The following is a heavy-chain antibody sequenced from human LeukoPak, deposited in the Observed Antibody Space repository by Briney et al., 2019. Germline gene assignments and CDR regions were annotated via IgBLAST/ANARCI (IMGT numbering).Heavy chain of an antibody. V-gene: IGHV4-59*05. CDR3: ARRLDP. CDR1: GGSISSYY. J-gene: IGHJ5*02. CDR2: ICYSGST. Sequence: PSETLSLTCTVSGGSISSYYWSWIRQPAGKGLEWIGSICYSGSTYYNPSLKSRVSISVDTSKNQFSLKLSSVTAADTAVYYCARRLDPWGQGTLVTVSS.